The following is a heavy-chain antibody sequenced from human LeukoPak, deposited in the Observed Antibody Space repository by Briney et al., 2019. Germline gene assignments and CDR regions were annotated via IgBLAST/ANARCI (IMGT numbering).Heavy chain of an antibody. Sequence: NPSETLSLTCTVSGGSISSYYWSWIRQPAGKGLEWIGRIHTSGSTNYNPSLKSRVTMSVDTSKNQFSLKLSSVTAADTAVYYCARDISRSELPFWSGYIQFSWFDPWGQGTLVTVSS. CDR2: IHTSGST. D-gene: IGHD3-3*01. J-gene: IGHJ5*02. V-gene: IGHV4-4*07. CDR3: ARDISRSELPFWSGYIQFSWFDP. CDR1: GGSISSYY.